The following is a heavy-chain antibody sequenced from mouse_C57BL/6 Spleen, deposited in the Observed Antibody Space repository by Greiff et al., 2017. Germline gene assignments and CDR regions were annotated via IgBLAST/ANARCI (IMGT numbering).Heavy chain of an antibody. D-gene: IGHD2-3*01. V-gene: IGHV10-1*01. CDR3: VRGGLLPSFDY. CDR1: GFSFNTYA. CDR2: IRSKSNNYAT. J-gene: IGHJ2*01. Sequence: DVHLVESGGGLVQPKGSLKLSCAASGFSFNTYAMNWVRQAPGKGLEWVARIRSKSNNYATYYADSVKDRFTISRDDSESMLYLQMNNLKTEDTAMYYCVRGGLLPSFDYWGQGTTLTVSS.